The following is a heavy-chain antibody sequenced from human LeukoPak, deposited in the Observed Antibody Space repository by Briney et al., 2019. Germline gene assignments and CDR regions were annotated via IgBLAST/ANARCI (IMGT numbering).Heavy chain of an antibody. D-gene: IGHD3-3*01. J-gene: IGHJ6*02. CDR1: GFTFSRYN. Sequence: GGSLRLSCAASGFTFSRYNMNWVRQAPGKGLEWVAFIRYDGSNKYYADSVKGRFTISRDNSKNTLYLQMNSLRAEDTAVYYCARDWRSIYYYGMDVWGQGTTVTVSS. CDR3: ARDWRSIYYYGMDV. CDR2: IRYDGSNK. V-gene: IGHV3-30*02.